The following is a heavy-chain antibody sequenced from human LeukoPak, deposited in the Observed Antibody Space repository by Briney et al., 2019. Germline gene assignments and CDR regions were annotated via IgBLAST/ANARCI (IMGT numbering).Heavy chain of an antibody. V-gene: IGHV3-74*01. Sequence: GGSLRLSCAASGFTFSSYWMHWVRQAPGRGLVWVSRINTDGSSTSYADSVKGRFTISRDNAKNTLYLQLNSLRAEDTALYYCARVRYGPGKPFDIWGQGTMVTVSS. D-gene: IGHD3-16*01. CDR3: ARVRYGPGKPFDI. CDR2: INTDGSST. CDR1: GFTFSSYW. J-gene: IGHJ3*02.